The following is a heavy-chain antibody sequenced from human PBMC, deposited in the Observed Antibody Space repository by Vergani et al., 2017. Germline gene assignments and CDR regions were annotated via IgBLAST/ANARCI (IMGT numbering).Heavy chain of an antibody. J-gene: IGHJ4*02. CDR3: ARDSRNYGGNSLVY. Sequence: QVQLQESGPGLVKPSETLSLTCTVPGGSISSYDWSCIRKPPGKGLEWIGYIYYSGSTNYNPSLKSRVTISVDTSKNQFSLKLSSVTAADTAVYYCARDSRNYGGNSLVYWGEGTLVTVSS. CDR1: GGSISSYD. V-gene: IGHV4-59*01. CDR2: IYYSGST. D-gene: IGHD4-23*01.